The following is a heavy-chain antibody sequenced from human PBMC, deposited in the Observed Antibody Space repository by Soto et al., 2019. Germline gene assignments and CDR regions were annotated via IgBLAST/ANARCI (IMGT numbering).Heavy chain of an antibody. CDR1: GFTFSSYE. CDR2: ISNSGSTI. CDR3: ARESIYFDY. Sequence: GGSLRLSCAASGFTFSSYEMNWVRQAPGKGLEWVSYISNSGSTIYYTDSVKGRFTISRDNAKNSLYLQMSSLRAEDTAVYYCARESIYFDYWGQGALVTVSS. V-gene: IGHV3-48*03. J-gene: IGHJ4*02.